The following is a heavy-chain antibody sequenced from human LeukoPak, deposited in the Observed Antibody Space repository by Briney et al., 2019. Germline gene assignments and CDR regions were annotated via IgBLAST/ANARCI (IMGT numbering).Heavy chain of an antibody. Sequence: GGSLRLSCAASGFTFSSYGMHWVRQAPGKGLEWVAVISYDGSNKYYADSVKGRFTISRDNSKNTLYLQMNSLRAEDTAVYYCAKELGLGGYSYGWYYFDYWGQGTLVTVSS. CDR1: GFTFSSYG. CDR3: AKELGLGGYSYGWYYFDY. CDR2: ISYDGSNK. V-gene: IGHV3-30*18. D-gene: IGHD5-18*01. J-gene: IGHJ4*02.